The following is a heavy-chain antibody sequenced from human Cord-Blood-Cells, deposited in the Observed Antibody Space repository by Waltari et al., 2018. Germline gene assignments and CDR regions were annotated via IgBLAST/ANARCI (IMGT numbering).Heavy chain of an antibody. CDR2: INQSGST. D-gene: IGHD3-10*01. CDR1: GGSFSGYY. J-gene: IGHJ4*02. CDR3: ARGLWHFDY. Sequence: QVQLQQWGAGLLTPSGTLSLTCAVYGGSFSGYYWSWIRQPPGKGLEWIGEINQSGSTNYNPSLKSRVTISVDTSKNQFSLKLSSVTAADTAVYYCARGLWHFDYWGQGTLVTVSS. V-gene: IGHV4-34*01.